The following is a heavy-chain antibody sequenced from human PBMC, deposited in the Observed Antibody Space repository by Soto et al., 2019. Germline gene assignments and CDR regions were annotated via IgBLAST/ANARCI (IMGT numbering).Heavy chain of an antibody. CDR3: AKDPTRTLPQYYFDY. D-gene: IGHD4-17*01. CDR1: GFTFSSYA. J-gene: IGHJ4*02. V-gene: IGHV3-23*01. CDR2: ISGSGDST. Sequence: EVQLLESGGGLVQPGGSLRLSCAASGFTFSSYAMSWVRQAPGKGLEWVSAISGSGDSTYYPDSVKGRFTISRDSSKNTLYLQMNSLRAEDTAVYYCAKDPTRTLPQYYFDYWGQGTLVTVSS.